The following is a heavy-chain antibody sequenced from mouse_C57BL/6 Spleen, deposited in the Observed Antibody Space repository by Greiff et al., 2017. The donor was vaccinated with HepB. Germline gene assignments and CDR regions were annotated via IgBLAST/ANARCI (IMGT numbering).Heavy chain of an antibody. J-gene: IGHJ1*03. CDR2: IDPSDSYT. D-gene: IGHD2-5*01. CDR3: ARYSNAWDFDV. V-gene: IGHV1-69*01. Sequence: QVQLQQPGAELVMPGASVKLSCKASGYTFTSYWMHWVKQRPGQGLEWIGEIDPSDSYTNYNQKFKGKSTLTVDKSSSTAYMQRSSLTSEDSAVYYCARYSNAWDFDVWGTGTTVTVSS. CDR1: GYTFTSYW.